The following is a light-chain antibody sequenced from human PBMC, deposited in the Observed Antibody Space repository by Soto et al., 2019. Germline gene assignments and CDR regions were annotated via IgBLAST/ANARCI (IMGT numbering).Light chain of an antibody. Sequence: DLQMPPSPSPVSASVGDSVTITCRASQNIDNWLAWYQHKPGKAPHLLIYSASTLPSGVPSRFSGSGSGTDFTLTNSSLQPEDFATYYCQQCNSFPITCGQGTRLEI. V-gene: IGKV1-12*01. CDR3: QQCNSFPIT. CDR2: SAS. J-gene: IGKJ5*01. CDR1: QNIDNW.